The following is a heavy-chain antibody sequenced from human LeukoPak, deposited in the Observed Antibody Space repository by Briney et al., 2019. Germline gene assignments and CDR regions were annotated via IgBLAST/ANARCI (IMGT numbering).Heavy chain of an antibody. CDR3: ARGTVAAIHRRYYGMDV. CDR1: GGSISSYY. Sequence: SETLSLTCTVSGGSISSYYWSWIRQPPGKGLEWIGYIYYSGSTNYNPSLKSRVTISVDTSKNQFFLKLSSVTAADTAVYYCARGTVAAIHRRYYGMDVWGQGTTVTVSS. J-gene: IGHJ6*02. CDR2: IYYSGST. D-gene: IGHD2-15*01. V-gene: IGHV4-59*08.